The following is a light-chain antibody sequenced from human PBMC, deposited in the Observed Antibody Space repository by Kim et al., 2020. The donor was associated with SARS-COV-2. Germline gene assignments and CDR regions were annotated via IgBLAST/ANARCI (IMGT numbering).Light chain of an antibody. CDR2: DVS. CDR1: SSDVGGYNY. CDR3: CSYAGSYTYV. Sequence: EQSVTSSCTGTSSDVGGYNYVAWYQQHPGKAPKLMIYDVSKRPSGVPDRFSGSKSGNTASLTISGLQAEDEADYYCCSYAGSYTYVFGTGTKVTVL. V-gene: IGLV2-11*01. J-gene: IGLJ1*01.